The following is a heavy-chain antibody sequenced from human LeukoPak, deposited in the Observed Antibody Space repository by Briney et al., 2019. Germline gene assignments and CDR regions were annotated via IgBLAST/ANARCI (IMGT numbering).Heavy chain of an antibody. CDR2: IRYDGSNK. V-gene: IGHV3-30*02. CDR1: GFTFSSYG. J-gene: IGHJ4*02. D-gene: IGHD2-2*01. Sequence: GGSLRLSCAASGFTFSSYGMHWVRQAPGKGLEWVAFIRYDGSNKYYADSVKGRFTISRDNSKNTLYLQMNSLRAEDTAVYSCAKGPSTSDDYWGQGTLVTVSS. CDR3: AKGPSTSDDY.